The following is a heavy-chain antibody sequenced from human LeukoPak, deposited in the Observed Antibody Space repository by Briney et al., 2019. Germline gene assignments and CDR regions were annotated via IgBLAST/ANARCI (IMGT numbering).Heavy chain of an antibody. D-gene: IGHD2-8*02. Sequence: GGSLRLSCAASGFTFSNYWMNWVRQAPGQGLEWVANIKQDGSEKYYVDSMRGRFTISRDNAKNSLYLQMNSLGGEDTAVYHCVAGGGWYFDYWGQGTLVSVSS. CDR3: VAGGGWYFDY. J-gene: IGHJ4*02. V-gene: IGHV3-7*01. CDR2: IKQDGSEK. CDR1: GFTFSNYW.